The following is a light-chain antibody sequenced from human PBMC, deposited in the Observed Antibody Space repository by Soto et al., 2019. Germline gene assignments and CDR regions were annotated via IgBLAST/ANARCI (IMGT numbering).Light chain of an antibody. CDR2: DVN. V-gene: IGLV2-14*01. J-gene: IGLJ1*01. CDR1: SKDVGGYNY. Sequence: QSALTQPASVSGFPGQSITISCTGTSKDVGGYNYVSWYQKHPGQAPKLKIYDVNKRPSGVSNRCSGSKSGNTASLTISGIQAEDEADYYCSSYSNTSTLDVFGTGTKLTVL. CDR3: SSYSNTSTLDV.